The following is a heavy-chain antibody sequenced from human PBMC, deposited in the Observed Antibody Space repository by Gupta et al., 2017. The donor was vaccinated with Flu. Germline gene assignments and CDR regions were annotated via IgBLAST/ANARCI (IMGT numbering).Heavy chain of an antibody. CDR3: AATSSSTSQNFDL. D-gene: IGHD2-2*01. J-gene: IGHJ4*02. CDR2: IYHTGRT. V-gene: IGHV4-4*02. CDR1: GDSIGTSNW. Sequence: HVQLQESGPGLVKPSGTLSLPCAVSGDSIGTSNWWSWVRQPPGKGLEWIGEIYHTGRTNYNPSLRSRVSFSVDKSKNQFSLQLFSVTAADTAVYFCAATSSSTSQNFDLWGQGALVTVSS.